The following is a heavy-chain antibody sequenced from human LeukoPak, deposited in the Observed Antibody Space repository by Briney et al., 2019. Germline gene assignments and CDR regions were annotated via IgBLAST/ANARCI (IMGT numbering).Heavy chain of an antibody. CDR1: GASISSYY. J-gene: IGHJ4*02. CDR2: IYYSGST. V-gene: IGHV4-59*01. CDR3: ARGQTIVGATGDF. Sequence: SETLSLTCTVSGASISSYYWSWIRQPPGKGLEWIGYIYYSGSTNYNPSLKSRVTISVDTSKNQFSLRLSSVTAADTAVYYCARGQTIVGATGDFWGQGTLVTVSS. D-gene: IGHD1-26*01.